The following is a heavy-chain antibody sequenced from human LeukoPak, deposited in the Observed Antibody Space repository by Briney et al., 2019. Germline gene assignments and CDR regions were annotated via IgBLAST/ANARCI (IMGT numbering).Heavy chain of an antibody. V-gene: IGHV4-39*07. Sequence: SETLSLTCTVSGGSISSSSYYWGWIRQPPGKGLEWIGSIYHSGSTYYNPSLKSRVTISVDTSKNQFSLKLSSVTAADTAVYYCASGYGSGSYHPRDYWGQGTLVTVSS. J-gene: IGHJ4*02. CDR3: ASGYGSGSYHPRDY. CDR2: IYHSGST. CDR1: GGSISSSSYY. D-gene: IGHD3-10*01.